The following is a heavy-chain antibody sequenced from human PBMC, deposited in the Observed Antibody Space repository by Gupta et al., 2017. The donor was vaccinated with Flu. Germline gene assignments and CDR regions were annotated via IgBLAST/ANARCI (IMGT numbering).Heavy chain of an antibody. J-gene: IGHJ6*03. CDR3: ARGVGVVPAAMTYYYYMDV. Sequence: SRVTISVDTSKNQFSLKLSSVTAADTAVYYCARGVGVVPAAMTYYYYMDVWGKGTTVTVSS. D-gene: IGHD2-2*01. V-gene: IGHV4-34*01.